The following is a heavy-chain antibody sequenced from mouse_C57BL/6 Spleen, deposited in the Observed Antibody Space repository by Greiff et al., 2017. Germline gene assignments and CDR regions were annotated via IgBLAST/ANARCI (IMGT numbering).Heavy chain of an antibody. CDR3: ARRYCSNYVEGWFAY. CDR2: ISSGSSTI. D-gene: IGHD2-5*01. CDR1: GFTFSDYG. V-gene: IGHV5-17*01. J-gene: IGHJ3*01. Sequence: EVKLVESGGGLVKPGGSLKLSCAASGFTFSDYGMHWVRQAPEKGLEWVAYISSGSSTIYYADTVKGRFTISRDNAKNTLFLQMTSLRSEDTAMYYCARRYCSNYVEGWFAYWGQGTLVTVSA.